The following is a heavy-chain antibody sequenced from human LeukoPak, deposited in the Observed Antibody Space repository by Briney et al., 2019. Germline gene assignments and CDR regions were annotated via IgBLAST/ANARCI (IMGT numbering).Heavy chain of an antibody. CDR2: IYNSGST. CDR3: ARAQRGTTAIFDY. J-gene: IGHJ4*02. D-gene: IGHD4-17*01. V-gene: IGHV4-59*11. Sequence: SETLSLTCTVPGGSISSHYWSWIRQPPGRGLEWIAYIYNSGSTNYNPSLKSRVTISVDTSKNQFSLKLSSVTAADTAVYYCARAQRGTTAIFDYWGQGTLVTVSS. CDR1: GGSISSHY.